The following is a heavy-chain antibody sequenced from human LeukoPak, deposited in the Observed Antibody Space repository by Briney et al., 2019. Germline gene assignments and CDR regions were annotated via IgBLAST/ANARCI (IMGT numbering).Heavy chain of an antibody. CDR3: ARGRGYSYGYVPPGY. Sequence: ASVKVSCKASRYTFTSYDINWVRQATGQGLEWMGWMNPNSGNTGYAQKFQGRVTMTRNTSISTAYMELSSLRSEDTAVYYCARGRGYSYGYVPPGYWGQGTLVTVSS. V-gene: IGHV1-8*01. J-gene: IGHJ4*02. CDR2: MNPNSGNT. CDR1: RYTFTSYD. D-gene: IGHD5-18*01.